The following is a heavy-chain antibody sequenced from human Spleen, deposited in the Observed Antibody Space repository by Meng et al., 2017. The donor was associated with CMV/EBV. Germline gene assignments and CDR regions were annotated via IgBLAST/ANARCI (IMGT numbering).Heavy chain of an antibody. D-gene: IGHD2-2*01. CDR2: INHGGST. CDR1: GGSFSGYY. Sequence: WGGGRWKASEALSATCAVYGGSFSGYYWSWIRQSTGKGLEWSGEINHGGSTKYNPSLKSRVTISEDTSTKQFSLKLSSVTAADTAVYYCARGPRVELPPAPYKNWFDPWGQGTLVTVSS. J-gene: IGHJ5*02. CDR3: ARGPRVELPPAPYKNWFDP. V-gene: IGHV4-34*01.